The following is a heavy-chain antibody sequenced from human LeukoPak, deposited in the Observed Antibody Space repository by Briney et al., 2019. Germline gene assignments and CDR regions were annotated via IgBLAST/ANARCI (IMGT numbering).Heavy chain of an antibody. J-gene: IGHJ6*03. Sequence: GASVKVSCKASGYTFTSYGISWVRQAPGQGLEWMGWISAYNGNTNYAQKLQGRVTMTTDTSTSTAYMELRSLRSDDTAVYYCARDRRLAVTTNSYYYYYYYYMDVWGKGTTVTVSS. D-gene: IGHD4-11*01. CDR3: ARDRRLAVTTNSYYYYYYYYMDV. CDR1: GYTFTSYG. CDR2: ISAYNGNT. V-gene: IGHV1-18*01.